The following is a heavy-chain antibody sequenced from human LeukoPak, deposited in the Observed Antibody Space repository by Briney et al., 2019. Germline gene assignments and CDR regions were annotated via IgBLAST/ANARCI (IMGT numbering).Heavy chain of an antibody. Sequence: SETLSLTCTVSGYSISSGYYWGWIRQPPGKGLEWIGSIYYSGSTYYNPSLKSRVTISVDTSKNQFSLKLSSVTAADTAVYYCARRGGYYGSGSYPRRNWFDPWGQGTLVTVSS. CDR3: ARRGGYYGSGSYPRRNWFDP. CDR1: GYSISSGYY. J-gene: IGHJ5*02. V-gene: IGHV4-38-2*02. CDR2: IYYSGST. D-gene: IGHD3-10*01.